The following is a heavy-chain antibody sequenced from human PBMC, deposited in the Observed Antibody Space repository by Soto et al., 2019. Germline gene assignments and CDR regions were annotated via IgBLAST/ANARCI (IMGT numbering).Heavy chain of an antibody. CDR1: GGSISSSNW. D-gene: IGHD6-13*01. J-gene: IGHJ5*02. CDR3: ARRSIAAAEGNWFDP. V-gene: IGHV4-4*02. Sequence: PSETLSLTCAVSGGSISSSNWWSWVRQPPGKGLEWIGEIYHSGSTNYNPSLKSRVTISVDKSKNQFSLKLSSVTAADTAVYYCARRSIAAAEGNWFDPWGQGTLVTVSS. CDR2: IYHSGST.